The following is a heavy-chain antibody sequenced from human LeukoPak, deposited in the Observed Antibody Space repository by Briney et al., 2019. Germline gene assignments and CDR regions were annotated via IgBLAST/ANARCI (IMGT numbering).Heavy chain of an antibody. CDR2: ISGDGGST. CDR1: GFTFDDYA. J-gene: IGHJ6*02. CDR3: AKDINAEQQLANLEPFYYYYGMDV. Sequence: PGGSLRLSCAASGFTFDDYAMHWVRQAPGKGLEWVSLISGDGGSTYYADSVKGRFTISRDNSKNSLYLQMNSLRTEDTALYYCAKDINAEQQLANLEPFYYYYGMDVWGQGTTVTVSS. D-gene: IGHD6-13*01. V-gene: IGHV3-43*02.